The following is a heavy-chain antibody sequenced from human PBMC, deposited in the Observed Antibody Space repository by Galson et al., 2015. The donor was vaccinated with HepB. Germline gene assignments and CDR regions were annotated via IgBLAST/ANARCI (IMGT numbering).Heavy chain of an antibody. CDR1: GYTFTGYF. CDR2: INPNSGDT. D-gene: IGHD5-18*01. Sequence: SVKVSCKASGYTFTGYFMHWVRQAPGQGLEWMGRINPNSGDTNYAQKFQGRVTMTRVTSVNTVYMELSWLRSDDTAMYYCARDIALFRGYSHPYRGGPGDYWGQGTPVTVSS. CDR3: ARDIALFRGYSHPYRGGPGDY. V-gene: IGHV1-2*06. J-gene: IGHJ4*02.